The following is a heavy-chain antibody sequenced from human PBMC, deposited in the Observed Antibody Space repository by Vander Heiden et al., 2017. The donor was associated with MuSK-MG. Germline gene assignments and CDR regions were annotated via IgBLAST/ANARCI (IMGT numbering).Heavy chain of an antibody. D-gene: IGHD3-10*01. CDR2: IRTGAAGGTT. J-gene: IGHJ4*02. CDR1: ASTRGAYY. Sequence: EVQLVASGVGLVQPGQSLHLSCTTSASTRGAYYLPWVRLAPGKGLEWFGCIRTGAAGGTTEQAASGKGRFIISRDDSKSVAGLQMNRMQSEETAGYYCSRCGGTAPGSPRSFDYRGEGTRVAVSS. CDR3: SRCGGTAPGSPRSFDY. V-gene: IGHV3-49*04.